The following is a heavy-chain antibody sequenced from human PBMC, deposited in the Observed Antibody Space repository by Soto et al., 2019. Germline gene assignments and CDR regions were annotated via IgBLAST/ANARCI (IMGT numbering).Heavy chain of an antibody. CDR2: INPNSGGT. Sequence: ASVKVSCKASGYTFTGYYMHWVQQAPGQGLEWMGWINPNSGGTNYAQKFQGRVTMTRDTSISTAYMELSRLRFDDTAVYYCARDYPPDYYDSSGYYFGGWFDLWGQGXLVTVYS. V-gene: IGHV1-2*02. D-gene: IGHD3-22*01. CDR3: ARDYPPDYYDSSGYYFGGWFDL. J-gene: IGHJ5*02. CDR1: GYTFTGYY.